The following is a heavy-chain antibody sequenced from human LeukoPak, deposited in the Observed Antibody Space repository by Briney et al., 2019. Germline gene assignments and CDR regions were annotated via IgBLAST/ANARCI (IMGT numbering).Heavy chain of an antibody. CDR2: IIPILGIA. CDR1: GGTFSSYA. J-gene: IGHJ4*02. V-gene: IGHV1-69*04. CDR3: ARVGDGYKYDY. D-gene: IGHD5-24*01. Sequence: SVKVSCKASGGTFSSYAISWVRQAPGQGLEWMGRIIPILGIANYARKFQGRVTITADKSTSTAYMELSSLRSEDTAVYYCARVGDGYKYDYWGQGTLVTVSS.